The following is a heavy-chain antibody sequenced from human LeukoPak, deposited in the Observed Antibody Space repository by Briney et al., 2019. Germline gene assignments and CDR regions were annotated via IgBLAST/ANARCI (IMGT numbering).Heavy chain of an antibody. CDR3: AQDRSSSWYSD. CDR2: IGSRGTYI. J-gene: IGHJ4*02. Sequence: PGGSLRLSCAASGFLFSNYRMNWVRQAPGKGLEWVSSIGSRGTYIYYADSVKGRFTISRDNAKNSLYLEMNSLRADDTAVYYCAQDRSSSWYSDWGQGTLVTVSS. CDR1: GFLFSNYR. D-gene: IGHD6-13*01. V-gene: IGHV3-21*01.